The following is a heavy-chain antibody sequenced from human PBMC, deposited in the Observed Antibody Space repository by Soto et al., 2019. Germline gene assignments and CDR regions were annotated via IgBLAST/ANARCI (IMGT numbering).Heavy chain of an antibody. J-gene: IGHJ4*02. CDR3: AAGGGLPRYY. Sequence: SETLSLTCTVSGGSISSGGSYWSWIRQSPGKGLEWIGYIYYSGTTYYNPSLKSRVSISLDTSKNQFSLKLSSVTAADTAVYYWAAGGGLPRYYWGQGTLVTVSS. D-gene: IGHD5-12*01. V-gene: IGHV4-31*03. CDR2: IYYSGTT. CDR1: GGSISSGGSY.